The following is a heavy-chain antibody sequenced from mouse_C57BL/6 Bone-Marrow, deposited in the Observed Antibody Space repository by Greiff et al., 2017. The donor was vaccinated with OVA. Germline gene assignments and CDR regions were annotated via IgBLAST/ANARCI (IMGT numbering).Heavy chain of an antibody. Sequence: QVHVKQPGAELVKPGASVKMSCKASGYTFTSYWITWVKQRPGQGLEWIGDIYPGSGSTNYNEKFKSKATLTVDTSSSTAYMQLSSLTSEDSAVCYCARCMVTTVDYWGQGTTLTVSS. CDR1: GYTFTSYW. CDR2: IYPGSGST. V-gene: IGHV1-55*01. J-gene: IGHJ2*01. D-gene: IGHD2-2*01. CDR3: ARCMVTTVDY.